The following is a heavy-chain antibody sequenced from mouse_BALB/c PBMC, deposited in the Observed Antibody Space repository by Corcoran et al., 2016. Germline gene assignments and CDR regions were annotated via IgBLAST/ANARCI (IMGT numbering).Heavy chain of an antibody. CDR2: INPYNGGT. V-gene: IGHV1-18*01. CDR3: ARILDAMDY. CDR1: GYSYTGST. D-gene: IGHD1-1*01. J-gene: IGHJ4*01. Sequence: EVQLQQSGPGLVKPGASMKLSCKASGYSYTGSTINWVKQRHGKNPAWNCLINPYNGGTSCNQQFKGKATLTVDKSSSTSYRELLSLTSEVSAGYYCARILDAMDYWGQGTSVTVSS.